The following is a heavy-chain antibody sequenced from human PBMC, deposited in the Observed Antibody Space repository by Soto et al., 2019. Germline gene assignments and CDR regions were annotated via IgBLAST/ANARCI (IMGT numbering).Heavy chain of an antibody. D-gene: IGHD2-2*01. Sequence: SETLSLTCTVSGCSISSSSYYCGWIRQPPGKGLEWIGSIYYSGSTYYNPSLKSRVTISVDTSKNQFSLKLSSVTAADTAVYYCARAGEDIVVVPAAHFDYWGQGTLVTVSS. J-gene: IGHJ4*02. V-gene: IGHV4-39*01. CDR3: ARAGEDIVVVPAAHFDY. CDR2: IYYSGST. CDR1: GCSISSSSYY.